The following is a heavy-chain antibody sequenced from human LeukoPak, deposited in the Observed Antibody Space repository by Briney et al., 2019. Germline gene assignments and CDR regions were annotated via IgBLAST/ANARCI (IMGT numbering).Heavy chain of an antibody. J-gene: IGHJ3*02. Sequence: PGGSLRLSCAASGFTFSTYAMSWARQAPGKGLEWVSAISSSGSGTYYTYYTDSVKGRFTISRDDSKNTLYLHMNSLRAEDTAVYYCAKGGVIHAFDIWGQGTMVTVSS. CDR3: AKGGVIHAFDI. D-gene: IGHD3-22*01. V-gene: IGHV3-23*01. CDR2: ISSSGSGTYYT. CDR1: GFTFSTYA.